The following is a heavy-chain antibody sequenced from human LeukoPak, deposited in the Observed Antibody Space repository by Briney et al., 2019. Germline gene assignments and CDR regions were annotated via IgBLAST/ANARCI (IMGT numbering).Heavy chain of an antibody. J-gene: IGHJ4*02. CDR3: ARDQAGTTNAIDY. V-gene: IGHV3-33*01. D-gene: IGHD1/OR15-1a*01. CDR1: GFTFSNYG. Sequence: GGSLRLSCAASGFTFSNYGMHWVRQAPGKGLEWVAVIWYDGSKKYYADSVNGRFTISRDNAKNTLYLQMDSLRAEDTAEYYCARDQAGTTNAIDYWGQGTLVTVSS. CDR2: IWYDGSKK.